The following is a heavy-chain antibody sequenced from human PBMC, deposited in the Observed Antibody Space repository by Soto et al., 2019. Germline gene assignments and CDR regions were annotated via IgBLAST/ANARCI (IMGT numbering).Heavy chain of an antibody. CDR1: GYSFITYF. CDR2: INPSRGTT. V-gene: IGHV1-46*03. D-gene: IGHD6-6*01. Sequence: ASVKVSCKASGYSFITYFMHWVRQAPGQGLEWMGVINPSRGTTSYAQKFQDRVTMTRDTSASTVYMELSSLRSEDTAIYYCARPYISSSTWFAPWGQGTQVTGST. CDR3: ARPYISSSTWFAP. J-gene: IGHJ5*02.